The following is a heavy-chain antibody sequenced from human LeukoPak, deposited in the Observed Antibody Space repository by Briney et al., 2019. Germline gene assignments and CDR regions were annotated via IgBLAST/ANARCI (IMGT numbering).Heavy chain of an antibody. CDR3: ARDPWFDELARDY. CDR2: INPISGAT. Sequence: ASVKVSCKASGYSFIAYCMHWVRQAPGQGLEWMGWINPISGATNYAQKFQGRVTMTVDTSINTAYMDLSSLTSDDTAVYFCARDPWFDELARDYWGQGTLVTVSS. V-gene: IGHV1-2*02. D-gene: IGHD3-10*01. CDR1: GYSFIAYC. J-gene: IGHJ4*02.